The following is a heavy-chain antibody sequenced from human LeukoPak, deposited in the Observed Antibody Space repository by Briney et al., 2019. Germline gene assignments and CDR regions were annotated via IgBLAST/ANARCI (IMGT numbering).Heavy chain of an antibody. CDR3: ARVGGWEPRLHGVTFDY. D-gene: IGHD1-26*01. J-gene: IGHJ4*02. CDR2: IYYTGST. Sequence: PSETLSLTCTVSGGSITSSYWSWIRQPPGEGLEWLGYIYYTGSTNYNPSLKSRVTMSADTTKNQFSLKLSSVTAADTAVYFCARVGGWEPRLHGVTFDYLGQGTLVTVSS. V-gene: IGHV4-59*01. CDR1: GGSITSSY.